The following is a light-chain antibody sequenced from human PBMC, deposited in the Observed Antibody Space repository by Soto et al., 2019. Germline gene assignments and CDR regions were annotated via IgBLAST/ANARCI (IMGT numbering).Light chain of an antibody. V-gene: IGLV2-8*01. Sequence: QSVLTQPPSASGSPGRSVTISCTGTSSDVGGYNYVSWYQQRPGKAPKLILYGVTQRPSGVPDRFSGSKSGNTASLTVSGLQADDEGDYYCSSYTSSSIYVFGSGTKVTVL. J-gene: IGLJ1*01. CDR1: SSDVGGYNY. CDR3: SSYTSSSIYV. CDR2: GVT.